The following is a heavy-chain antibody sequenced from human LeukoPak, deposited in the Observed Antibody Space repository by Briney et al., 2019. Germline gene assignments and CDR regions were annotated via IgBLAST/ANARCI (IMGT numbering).Heavy chain of an antibody. Sequence: ASVKVSCKASGYTFTGYYLHWVRQAPGQGPEWMGRINPNSGGTNYAQKFQGRVTMTRDTSINTAYMELSRLRSDDTAVYYCARDSGPYYGDYDRCLDYWGQGTLVTVSS. CDR1: GYTFTGYY. CDR3: ARDSGPYYGDYDRCLDY. D-gene: IGHD4-17*01. CDR2: INPNSGGT. J-gene: IGHJ4*02. V-gene: IGHV1-2*06.